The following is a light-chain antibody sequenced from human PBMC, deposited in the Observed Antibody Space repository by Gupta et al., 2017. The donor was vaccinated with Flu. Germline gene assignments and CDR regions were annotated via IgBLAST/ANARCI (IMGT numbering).Light chain of an antibody. V-gene: IGKV1-27*01. Sequence: DIQMTQSPSSLSASIGDRVTITCRASQGINKFLAWYQQKPGKVPKLLIYGASTLQSGVPSRFSGSRSGTEFTLTISGLQPEDAAIYYCQKYNSARGTFGPGTTVEIK. CDR3: QKYNSARGT. CDR1: QGINKF. CDR2: GAS. J-gene: IGKJ3*01.